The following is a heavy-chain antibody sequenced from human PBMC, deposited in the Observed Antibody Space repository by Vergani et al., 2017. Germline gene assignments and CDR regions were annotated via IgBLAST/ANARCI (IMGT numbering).Heavy chain of an antibody. V-gene: IGHV3-21*02. Sequence: EVQLVESGGGLVKPGGSLRLSCAASGFIFSSNSMNWVRQAPGKGLEWVSSISSSSSFIYYADSVKGRFAISRDNANNSLFLQMNSLRAEDTAVYYCARGGSDDFGSGFRNWFDPWGQGTLVTVSS. D-gene: IGHD3-3*01. CDR1: GFIFSSNS. CDR2: ISSSSSFI. J-gene: IGHJ5*02. CDR3: ARGGSDDFGSGFRNWFDP.